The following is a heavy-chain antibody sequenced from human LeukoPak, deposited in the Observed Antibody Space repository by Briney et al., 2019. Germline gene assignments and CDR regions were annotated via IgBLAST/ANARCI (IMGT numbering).Heavy chain of an antibody. D-gene: IGHD3-10*01. CDR2: IKQDGSEK. CDR1: GFTFSSYW. Sequence: GGSLRLSCAASGFTFSSYWMSWVRQAPGKGLEWVANIKQDGSEKYYVDSVKGRFTISRDNAKNSLYLQMNSLRAEDTAVYYCTREGLEAYYYGSGSSIFDYWGQGTLVTVSS. V-gene: IGHV3-7*03. J-gene: IGHJ4*02. CDR3: TREGLEAYYYGSGSSIFDY.